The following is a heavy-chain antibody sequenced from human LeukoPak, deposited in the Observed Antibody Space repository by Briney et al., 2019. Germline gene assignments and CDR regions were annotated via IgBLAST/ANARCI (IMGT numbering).Heavy chain of an antibody. CDR1: GFTFSSYA. CDR3: ANHLIAAAAIDAFDI. J-gene: IGHJ3*02. D-gene: IGHD6-13*01. Sequence: GGSLGLSCAASGFTFSSYAMSWVRQAPGKGLEWVSAISGSGGSTYYADSVKGRFAISRDNSKNTLYLQMNSLRAEDTAVYYCANHLIAAAAIDAFDIWGQGTMVTVSS. V-gene: IGHV3-23*01. CDR2: ISGSGGST.